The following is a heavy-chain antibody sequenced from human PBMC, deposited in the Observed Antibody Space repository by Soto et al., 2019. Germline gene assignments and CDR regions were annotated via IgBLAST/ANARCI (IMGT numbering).Heavy chain of an antibody. CDR2: IWYDGSNK. J-gene: IGHJ5*02. V-gene: IGHV3-33*01. D-gene: IGHD4-17*01. CDR1: GFTFSSYG. Sequence: QPGGSLRLSCAASGFTFSSYGMHWVRQAPGKGLEWVAVIWYDGSNKYYADSVKGRFTISRDNSKNTLCLQMNSLRAEDTAVYYCARDPYPAVKNWFDPWGQGTLVTVSS. CDR3: ARDPYPAVKNWFDP.